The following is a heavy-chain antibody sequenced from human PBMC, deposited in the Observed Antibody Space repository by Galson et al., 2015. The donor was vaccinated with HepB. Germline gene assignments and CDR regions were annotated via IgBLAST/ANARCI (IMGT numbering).Heavy chain of an antibody. V-gene: IGHV3-48*04. J-gene: IGHJ4*02. CDR3: ARDRITAGLPTVTTDQYYFDY. D-gene: IGHD4-17*01. Sequence: SLRLSCAASGFTFSSYSMNWVRQAPGKGLEWVSYISSSSSTIYYADSVKGRFTISRDNAKNSLYLQMNSLRAEDTAVYYCARDRITAGLPTVTTDQYYFDYWGQGTLVTVSS. CDR2: ISSSSSTI. CDR1: GFTFSSYS.